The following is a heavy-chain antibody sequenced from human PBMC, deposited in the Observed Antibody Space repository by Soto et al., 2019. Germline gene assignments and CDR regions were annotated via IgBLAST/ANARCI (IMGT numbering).Heavy chain of an antibody. CDR2: IYYSGST. CDR3: ARHDSRRVLILDP. CDR1: GGSISSSSYY. D-gene: IGHD6-6*01. Sequence: QLQLQESGPGLVKPSETLSLTCTVSGGSISSSSYYWGWIRQPPGKGLEWIGSIYYSGSTYYNPSLKSRVTISVDTSKNQFSLKLSSVTAADTALYYCARHDSRRVLILDPWGQGTLVTVSS. V-gene: IGHV4-39*01. J-gene: IGHJ5*02.